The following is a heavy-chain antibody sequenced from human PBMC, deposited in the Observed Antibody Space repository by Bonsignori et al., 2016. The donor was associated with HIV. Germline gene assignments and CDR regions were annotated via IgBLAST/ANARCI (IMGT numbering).Heavy chain of an antibody. V-gene: IGHV4-34*01. CDR2: IDHRGRT. CDR3: TRGYLGY. J-gene: IGHJ4*02. Sequence: RQAPGKGLEWIGEIDHRGRTNYNSSLESRVTISVDTSKNQFSLKLTSVTAADTAVYYCTRGYLGYWGQGTLVTVSS. D-gene: IGHD2-2*02.